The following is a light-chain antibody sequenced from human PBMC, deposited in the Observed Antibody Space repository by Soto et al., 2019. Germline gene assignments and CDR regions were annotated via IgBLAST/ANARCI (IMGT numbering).Light chain of an antibody. V-gene: IGKV1-16*01. Sequence: DIQMTQSPFLLSASVGDRVTITYRASQDITNYLAWFQQKSGKAPKSLIFAASSLQSGVPSRFSGSGSGTDFTLTISSLQPEDVATYYCQHYKNYPITFGQGTRLEIK. CDR2: AAS. CDR1: QDITNY. J-gene: IGKJ5*01. CDR3: QHYKNYPIT.